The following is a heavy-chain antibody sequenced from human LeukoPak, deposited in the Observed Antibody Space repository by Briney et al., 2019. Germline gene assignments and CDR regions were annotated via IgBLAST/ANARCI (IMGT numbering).Heavy chain of an antibody. J-gene: IGHJ1*01. CDR2: IYSSGIT. V-gene: IGHV4-39*02. D-gene: IGHD3-22*01. Sequence: SETLSLTCTVSGGSISSRSYYWGWIRQPPGEGLEWITNIYSSGITYQNPSLKSRVTISVDTSKTHFSLKLSSLTAADTAVYYCAIQFYDSSGYYFQHWGQGTPVTVSS. CDR1: GGSISSRSYY. CDR3: AIQFYDSSGYYFQH.